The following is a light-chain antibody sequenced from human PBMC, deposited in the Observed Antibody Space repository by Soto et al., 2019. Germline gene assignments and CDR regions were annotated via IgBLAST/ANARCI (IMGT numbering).Light chain of an antibody. CDR2: DVN. Sequence: SVLTQPASVSGSPGQSIAISCTGTSSDVGGYNYVCWYQQHPGKAPKLMIYDVNNRPSGVSNRFSGSKSDNTASLTISGLQAEDEADYYCSSYTINAPVFGTGTKVTVL. V-gene: IGLV2-14*01. J-gene: IGLJ1*01. CDR1: SSDVGGYNY. CDR3: SSYTINAPV.